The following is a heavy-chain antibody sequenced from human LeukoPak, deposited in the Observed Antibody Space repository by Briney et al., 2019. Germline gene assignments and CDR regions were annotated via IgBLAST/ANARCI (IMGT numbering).Heavy chain of an antibody. V-gene: IGHV3-23*01. D-gene: IGHD3-10*01. J-gene: IGHJ6*02. CDR1: GFTFSSYA. Sequence: GGSLRLSCAASGFTFSSYAMSWVRQAPGKGLEWVSAISGSGGNTYYADSVKGRFTISRDDSKNTLYLQMNSLRAEDTAAYYXXKDXSPFMWRFGEKKYGMDVWGQGTTVTVSS. CDR3: XKDXSPFMWRFGEKKYGMDV. CDR2: ISGSGGNT.